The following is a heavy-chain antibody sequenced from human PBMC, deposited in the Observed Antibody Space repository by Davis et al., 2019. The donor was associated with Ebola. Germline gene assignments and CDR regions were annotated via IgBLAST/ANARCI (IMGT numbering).Heavy chain of an antibody. D-gene: IGHD3-3*01. CDR3: ARERYYDFWSGPLGY. Sequence: SVKVSCKASGGTFSSYAISWVRQAPGQGLEWMGGIIPIFGTANYAQKFQGRVTITADKSTSTAYMELSSLRSEDTAVYYCARERYYDFWSGPLGYWGQGTLVTVSS. V-gene: IGHV1-69*06. CDR1: GGTFSSYA. CDR2: IIPIFGTA. J-gene: IGHJ4*02.